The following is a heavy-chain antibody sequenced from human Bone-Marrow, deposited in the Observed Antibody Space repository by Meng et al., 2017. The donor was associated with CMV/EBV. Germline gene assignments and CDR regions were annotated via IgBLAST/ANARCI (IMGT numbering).Heavy chain of an antibody. CDR1: GGSVSSGSYY. CDR3: ARDRPYFDY. Sequence: QGQLQESGPGLVKPSETRSLTCNVSGGSVSSGSYYWSWIRQPPGKGLEWIGYIYYSGSTNYNPSLKSRVTISVDTSKNQFSLKLSSVTTAETAVYYCARDRPYFDYWGQGTLVTVSS. V-gene: IGHV4-61*01. CDR2: IYYSGST. J-gene: IGHJ4*02.